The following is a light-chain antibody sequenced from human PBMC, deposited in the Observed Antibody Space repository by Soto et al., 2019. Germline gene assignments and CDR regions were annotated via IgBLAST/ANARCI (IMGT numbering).Light chain of an antibody. CDR2: TAS. CDR1: QSISSY. V-gene: IGKV1-39*01. Sequence: DIQMTQSPSSLSASVGDRVTITCRASQSISSYLNWYQQKPGRAPKLLIYTASSLQSGVPARFSGSGSGTDFTLTISSLLPEDFATYYCQQSYRTPPTFGQGTKVEI. J-gene: IGKJ1*01. CDR3: QQSYRTPPT.